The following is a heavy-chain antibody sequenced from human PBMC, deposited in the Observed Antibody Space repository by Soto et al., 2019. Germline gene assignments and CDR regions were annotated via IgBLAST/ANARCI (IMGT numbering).Heavy chain of an antibody. V-gene: IGHV3-30*18. CDR2: ISYDGSNK. J-gene: IGHJ2*01. Sequence: QVQLVESGGGVVQPGRSLRLSCAASGFTFSSYGMHWVRQAPGKGLEWVAVISYDGSNKYYADSVKGRFTISRDNSKNTLYLQMNSLRAEDTAVYYCAKDSTAMVSRKYWYCDLWGRGTLVTVSS. CDR1: GFTFSSYG. CDR3: AKDSTAMVSRKYWYCDL. D-gene: IGHD5-18*01.